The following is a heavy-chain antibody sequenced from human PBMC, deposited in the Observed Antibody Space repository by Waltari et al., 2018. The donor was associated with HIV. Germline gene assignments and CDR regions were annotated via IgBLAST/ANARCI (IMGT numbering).Heavy chain of an antibody. J-gene: IGHJ3*02. V-gene: IGHV4-39*07. CDR3: ASSYTYTVWGAFDT. Sequence: QMQLQESGPGLVKPSETLSLTCTVSGGSITSSSNFWGWIRQHPEKGLEVIGSIYPDGSTHSDSTRNDSSLTSRVTLSLDTAKHVFSLVLPSVTAADTAIYYCASSYTYTVWGAFDTWGQGTMVTVSS. D-gene: IGHD7-27*01. CDR2: IYPDGSTHS. CDR1: GGSITSSSNF.